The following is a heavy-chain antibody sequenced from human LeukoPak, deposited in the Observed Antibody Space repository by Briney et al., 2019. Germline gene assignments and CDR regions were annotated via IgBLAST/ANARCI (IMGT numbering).Heavy chain of an antibody. J-gene: IGHJ4*02. CDR3: AIAEECSSTSCYTVFDY. D-gene: IGHD2-2*02. V-gene: IGHV1-69*05. CDR1: GGTFSSYA. Sequence: SVKVSCKASGGTFSSYAISWVRQAPGQGLEWMGGIIPISGTANYAQKFQGRVTITTDESTSTAYMELSSLRSEDTAVYYCAIAEECSSTSCYTVFDYWGQGTLVIVSS. CDR2: IIPISGTA.